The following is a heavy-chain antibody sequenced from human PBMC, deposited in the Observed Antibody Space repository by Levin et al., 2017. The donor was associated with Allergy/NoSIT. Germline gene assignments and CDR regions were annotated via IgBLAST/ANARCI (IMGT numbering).Heavy chain of an antibody. J-gene: IGHJ4*02. CDR2: IKYDGSEK. CDR1: GFTFSRYW. V-gene: IGHV3-7*01. D-gene: IGHD6-6*01. CDR3: ARDPTYSGSI. Sequence: PGGSLRLSCAASGFTFSRYWMSWVRQAPGKGLEWVANIKYDGSEKYYVESVRGRFTISRDNAKDSMYLQMNSLRAEDAAVYYCARDPTYSGSIWGQGTLVTVSS.